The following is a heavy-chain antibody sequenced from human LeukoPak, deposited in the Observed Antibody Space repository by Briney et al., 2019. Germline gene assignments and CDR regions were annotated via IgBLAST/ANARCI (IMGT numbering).Heavy chain of an antibody. V-gene: IGHV3-21*01. CDR2: ISSSSSYI. J-gene: IGHJ6*03. D-gene: IGHD5-24*01. CDR3: ARDSATPPDYYYYMDV. Sequence: GGSLRLSCAASGFTFSSYSMNWVRQAPGKGLEWVSSISSSSSYIYYADSVKGRFTISRDNAKNSLYLQMNCLRAEDTAVYYCARDSATPPDYYYYMDVWGKGTTVTVSS. CDR1: GFTFSSYS.